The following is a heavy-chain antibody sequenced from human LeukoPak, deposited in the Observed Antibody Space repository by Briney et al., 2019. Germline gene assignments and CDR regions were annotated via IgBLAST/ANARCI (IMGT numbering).Heavy chain of an antibody. CDR3: AKVARGVISYYYYGMDV. V-gene: IGHV3-23*01. D-gene: IGHD3-10*01. CDR1: GFTFSSYA. J-gene: IGHJ6*02. Sequence: GGSLRLSCAASGFTFSSYAMSWVRQAPGKGLEWVSAISGSGGSTYYADSVKGRFTISRDNSKNTLYLQMNSLRAEDTAVYYCAKVARGVISYYYYGMDVWGQGTTVTVSS. CDR2: ISGSGGST.